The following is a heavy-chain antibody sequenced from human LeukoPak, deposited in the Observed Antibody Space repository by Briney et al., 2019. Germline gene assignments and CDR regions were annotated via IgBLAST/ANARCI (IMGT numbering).Heavy chain of an antibody. CDR2: ISNSSSYI. J-gene: IGHJ4*02. CDR1: GFTFSSYS. Sequence: GGSLRLSCAASGFTFSSYSMNWVRQAPGKGLEWVSSISNSSSYIYYADSAKGRFTISRDNAKNSLYLQMNSLRAEDTAVYYCARTVGPKPLDYWGQETLVTVSS. CDR3: ARTVGPKPLDY. V-gene: IGHV3-21*01. D-gene: IGHD2-15*01.